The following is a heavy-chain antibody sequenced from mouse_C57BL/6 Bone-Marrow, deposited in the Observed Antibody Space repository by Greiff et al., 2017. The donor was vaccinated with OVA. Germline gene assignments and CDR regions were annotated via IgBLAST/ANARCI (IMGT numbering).Heavy chain of an antibody. Sequence: QVQLKESGAELVKPGASVKMSCKASGYTFTTYPIEWMKQNHGKSLEWIGNFHPYNDDTKYNEKFKGKATLTVEKSSSTVYLALSRLTSDDSAVYYGETYDTAGAWLAYGAKGLWSLSLQ. D-gene: IGHD2-3*01. CDR1: GYTFTTYP. CDR2: FHPYNDDT. J-gene: IGHJ3*01. CDR3: ETYDTAGAWLAY. V-gene: IGHV1-47*01.